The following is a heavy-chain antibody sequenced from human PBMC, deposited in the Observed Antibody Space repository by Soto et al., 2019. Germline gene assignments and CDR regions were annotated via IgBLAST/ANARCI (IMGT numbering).Heavy chain of an antibody. CDR3: ARYGPRYYYYGMDV. Sequence: GSLRLSCAASGFTFSSYWMHWVRQAPGKGLVWVSRINSDGSSTSYADSVKGRFTISRDNAKNTLYLQMNSLRAEDTAVYYCARYGPRYYYYGMDVWGQGTTVTVSS. V-gene: IGHV3-74*01. CDR2: INSDGSST. J-gene: IGHJ6*02. CDR1: GFTFSSYW. D-gene: IGHD3-10*01.